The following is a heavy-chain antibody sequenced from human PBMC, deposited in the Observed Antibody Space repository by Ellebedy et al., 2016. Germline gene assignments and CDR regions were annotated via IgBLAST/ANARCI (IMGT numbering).Heavy chain of an antibody. CDR2: IRSKAYGGTT. J-gene: IGHJ4*02. CDR3: TRDGSGYAYYFDY. Sequence: GGSLRLSCTASGFTFGDYTMSWFRQAPGKGLEWVGFIRSKAYGGTTEYAASVKGRFTISRDDSKNIAYLQMNRLKTEDTAVYYCTRDGSGYAYYFDYWGQGTLVTVSS. D-gene: IGHD3-22*01. V-gene: IGHV3-49*03. CDR1: GFTFGDYT.